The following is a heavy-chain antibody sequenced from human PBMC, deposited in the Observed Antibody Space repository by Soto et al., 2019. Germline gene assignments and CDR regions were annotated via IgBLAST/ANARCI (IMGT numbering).Heavy chain of an antibody. V-gene: IGHV1-69*13. CDR2: IIPIFGTA. CDR3: ARSLSGRPRIAVAGPGGY. CDR1: RGTFSSYA. Sequence: SVKVSFKASRGTFSSYAISWVRQAPGQGLEWMGGIIPIFGTANYAQKFQGRVTITADESTSTAYMELSSLRSEDTAVYYCARSLSGRPRIAVAGPGGYWGQGTLVTVSS. D-gene: IGHD6-19*01. J-gene: IGHJ4*02.